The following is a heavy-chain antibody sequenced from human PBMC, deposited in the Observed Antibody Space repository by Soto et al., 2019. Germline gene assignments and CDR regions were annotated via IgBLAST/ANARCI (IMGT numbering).Heavy chain of an antibody. CDR2: ISYDGSNK. CDR3: AKGGAWYSGPDY. V-gene: IGHV3-30*18. J-gene: IGHJ4*02. Sequence: QVQLVESGGGVVQPGRSLRLSCAASGFTFSSYGMHWVRQAPGKGLEWVALISYDGSNKNYADSVKGRFTISRDNSKHPLDLQMSSLRAGDTAVYYCAKGGAWYSGPDYWGQGTLGTVSS. D-gene: IGHD6-13*01. CDR1: GFTFSSYG.